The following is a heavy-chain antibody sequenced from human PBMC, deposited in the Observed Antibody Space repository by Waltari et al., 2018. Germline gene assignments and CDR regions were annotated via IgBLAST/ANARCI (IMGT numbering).Heavy chain of an antibody. J-gene: IGHJ4*02. CDR3: AKGTAKGSGSYYPTPYYFDY. D-gene: IGHD3-10*01. CDR1: GFTFSSYW. CDR2: ISGSGGST. V-gene: IGHV3-23*04. Sequence: VQLVESGGGLVQPGGSLRLSCAASGFTFSSYWMHWVRQAPGKGLEWVSAISGSGGSTYYADSVKGRFTISRDNSKNTLYLQMNSLRAEDTAVYYCAKGTAKGSGSYYPTPYYFDYWGQGTLVTVSS.